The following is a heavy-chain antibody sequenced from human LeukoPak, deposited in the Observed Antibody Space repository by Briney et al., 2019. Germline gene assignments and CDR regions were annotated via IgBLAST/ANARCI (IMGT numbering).Heavy chain of an antibody. V-gene: IGHV4-61*02. CDR2: IYTSGST. CDR3: ARVVLDGYSAPYFDL. CDR1: GGSISSGSYY. D-gene: IGHD5-24*01. Sequence: SETLSLTCTVSGGSISSGSYYWSWIRQPAGKGLEWIGRIYTSGSTNYNPSLKSRVTISVDTSKNQFSLKLSSVTAADTAVYYCARVVLDGYSAPYFDLWGRGTLVTVSS. J-gene: IGHJ2*01.